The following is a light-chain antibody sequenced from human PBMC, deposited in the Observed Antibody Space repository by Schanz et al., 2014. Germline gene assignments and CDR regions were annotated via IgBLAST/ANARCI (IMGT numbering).Light chain of an antibody. Sequence: QSALTQPPSASGSPGQSVTISCTGTSSDVGNYNYVSWYQHHPGKAPKLMIYEVSNRPSGVSNRFSGSKSGNTASLTISGLQAEDEADYYCQSYDISLSVLYVFGTGTKLTVL. V-gene: IGLV2-14*01. CDR1: SSDVGNYNY. CDR3: QSYDISLSVLYV. J-gene: IGLJ1*01. CDR2: EVS.